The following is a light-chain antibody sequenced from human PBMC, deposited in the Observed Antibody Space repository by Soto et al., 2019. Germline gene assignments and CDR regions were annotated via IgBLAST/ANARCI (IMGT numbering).Light chain of an antibody. CDR1: SSDVGGYTF. V-gene: IGLV2-14*01. Sequence: QSALTQPASVSGSPGQSITISCTGTSSDVGGYTFVSWYQQHPGKAPKLMIYEVNHRPSGVSSRFSGSKSGNTASLTISRLQADDEGDYYCSSFTSSDSSVVFGGGTKVTVL. J-gene: IGLJ2*01. CDR3: SSFTSSDSSVV. CDR2: EVN.